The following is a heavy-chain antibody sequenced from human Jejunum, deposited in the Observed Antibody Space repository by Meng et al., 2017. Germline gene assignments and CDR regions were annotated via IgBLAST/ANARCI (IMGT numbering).Heavy chain of an antibody. V-gene: IGHV4-61*01. CDR3: ARVILYSGSYYFDF. Sequence: QLHLQESGSGLVRPSEPLSLTCTVSGDSVSSNNYYWSWIRQPPGQGLEWIGYVYYSGHTDYNPSLKRRVTISIDKSTNQFSLRLSSVTAADTAVYYCARVILYSGSYYFDFWGQGTLVTVSS. D-gene: IGHD1-26*01. CDR2: VYYSGHT. J-gene: IGHJ4*02. CDR1: GDSVSSNNYY.